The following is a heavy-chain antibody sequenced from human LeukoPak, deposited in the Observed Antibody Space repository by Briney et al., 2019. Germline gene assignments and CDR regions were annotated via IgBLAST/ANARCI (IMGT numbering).Heavy chain of an antibody. V-gene: IGHV2-70*01. Sequence: GPTLVNPTQTLTLTCTFSGFSLSTTGMCVSWIRQPPGNALDCSAHFAWDDDKHYITSLKTRLTISKDTSKNQVVLTMTNMDPADTATYYCARTRGQYYYDSSGYPFDYWGQGTLVTVSS. CDR1: GFSLSTTGMC. CDR2: FAWDDDK. D-gene: IGHD3-22*01. J-gene: IGHJ4*02. CDR3: ARTRGQYYYDSSGYPFDY.